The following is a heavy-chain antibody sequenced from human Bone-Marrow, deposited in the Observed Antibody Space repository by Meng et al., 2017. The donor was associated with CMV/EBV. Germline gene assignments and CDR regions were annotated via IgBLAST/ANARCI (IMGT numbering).Heavy chain of an antibody. J-gene: IGHJ4*02. V-gene: IGHV3-30*04. CDR1: GFTFSSYA. Sequence: GESLKISCAASGFTFSSYAMHWVRQAPGKGLEWVAVISYDGSNKYYADSVKGRFTISRDNSKNTLYLQMNSLRAEDTAVYYCARGSLRYGDYWGQGTLVTVPS. CDR2: ISYDGSNK. CDR3: ARGSLRYGDY. D-gene: IGHD3-9*01.